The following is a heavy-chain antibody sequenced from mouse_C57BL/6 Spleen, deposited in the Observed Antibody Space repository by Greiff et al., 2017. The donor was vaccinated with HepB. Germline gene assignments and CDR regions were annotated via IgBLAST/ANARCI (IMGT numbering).Heavy chain of an antibody. CDR1: GFTFSDYY. CDR2: ISNGGGST. CDR3: ASRITTD. Sequence: EVQGVESGGGLVQPGGSLKLSCAASGFTFSDYYMYWVRPTPEKRLEWVAYISNGGGSTYYPDTVKGRFTISRDNAKNTLYLQMSRLKSEDTAMYYCASRITTDWGQGTLVTVSA. D-gene: IGHD1-1*01. J-gene: IGHJ3*01. V-gene: IGHV5-12*01.